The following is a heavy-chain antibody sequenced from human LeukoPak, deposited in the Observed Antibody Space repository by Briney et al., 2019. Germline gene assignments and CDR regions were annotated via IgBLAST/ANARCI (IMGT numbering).Heavy chain of an antibody. J-gene: IGHJ4*02. CDR2: IYTSGIT. Sequence: SETLSLTCTVSGGSISSYYWSWIRQPAGKGLEWIGRIYTSGITNYNPSLKSRVSMSVDTSKNQFSLNLRSVTAEDTAVYYCARDTDSYGPDFDYWGQGTLVTVSS. D-gene: IGHD5-18*01. CDR1: GGSISSYY. V-gene: IGHV4-4*07. CDR3: ARDTDSYGPDFDY.